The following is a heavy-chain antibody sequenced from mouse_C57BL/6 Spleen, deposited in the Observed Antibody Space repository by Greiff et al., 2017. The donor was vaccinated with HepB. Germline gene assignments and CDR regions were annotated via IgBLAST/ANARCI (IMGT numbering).Heavy chain of an antibody. CDR1: GYTFPSYW. Sequence: VPLQQSGAELVKPGPSVKLSCKSSGYTFPSYWMHWVKQRPGRGLDWIGRIDPNSGGTKYNEKFKCKATLTVDKPSSTAYMQLSSLTSEYSAVYYCARSLYDGYYQYYFDYWGQGTTLTVSS. CDR2: IDPNSGGT. J-gene: IGHJ2*01. CDR3: ARSLYDGYYQYYFDY. V-gene: IGHV1-72*01. D-gene: IGHD2-3*01.